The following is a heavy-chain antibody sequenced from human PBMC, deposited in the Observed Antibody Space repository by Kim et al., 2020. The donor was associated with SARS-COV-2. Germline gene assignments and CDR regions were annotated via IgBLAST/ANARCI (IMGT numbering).Heavy chain of an antibody. J-gene: IGHJ5*02. Sequence: GGSLRLSCAASGFTFSSYWMHWVRQAPGKGLVWVSRINSDGSSTSYADSVKGRFTISRDNAKNTLYLQMNSLRAEDTAVYYCARARAQWGGGDCYSLNWFDPWGQGTLVTVSS. CDR2: INSDGSST. D-gene: IGHD2-21*02. CDR1: GFTFSSYW. CDR3: ARARAQWGGGDCYSLNWFDP. V-gene: IGHV3-74*01.